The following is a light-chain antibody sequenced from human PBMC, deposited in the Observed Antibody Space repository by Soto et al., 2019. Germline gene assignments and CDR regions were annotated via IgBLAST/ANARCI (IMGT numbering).Light chain of an antibody. J-gene: IGLJ2*01. V-gene: IGLV2-11*01. CDR1: RSDVGGYDY. CDR3: CAYAGRSNFRV. CDR2: DVS. Sequence: QSALTQPRSVSGSPGQSVTISCTGTRSDVGGYDYVSWYQQHPDKVPELMIYDVSKRPSGVPDRFSGYKSGNTASLTIYGLQAEDEADYYCCAYAGRSNFRVFGVGTKLTVL.